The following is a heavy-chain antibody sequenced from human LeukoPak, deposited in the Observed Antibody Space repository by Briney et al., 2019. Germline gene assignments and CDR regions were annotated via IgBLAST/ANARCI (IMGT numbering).Heavy chain of an antibody. Sequence: PSETLSLTCAVYGGSFSGYYWSWIRQPPGKGLEWIGEINHSGSTNYNPSLKSRVTISVDTSKNQFSLKLSSVTAADTAVYYCARGEHPKGFGVVIFRRKPGGYFDYWGQGTLVTVSS. J-gene: IGHJ4*02. CDR1: GGSFSGYY. CDR3: ARGEHPKGFGVVIFRRKPGGYFDY. V-gene: IGHV4-34*01. CDR2: INHSGST. D-gene: IGHD3-3*01.